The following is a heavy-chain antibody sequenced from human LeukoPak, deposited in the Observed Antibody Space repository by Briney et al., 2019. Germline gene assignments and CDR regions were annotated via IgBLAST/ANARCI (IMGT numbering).Heavy chain of an antibody. CDR3: ARDYGDYSFDY. Sequence: GGSLRLSCAASGFSFSSYSMNWVRQAPGRGLEWVSSISYSSNYIYYADSVKGRFTISRDNAKNSLYLQMNSLRAEDTAVYYCARDYGDYSFDYWGQGTLVTVSS. V-gene: IGHV3-21*01. D-gene: IGHD4-17*01. CDR2: ISYSSNYI. CDR1: GFSFSSYS. J-gene: IGHJ4*02.